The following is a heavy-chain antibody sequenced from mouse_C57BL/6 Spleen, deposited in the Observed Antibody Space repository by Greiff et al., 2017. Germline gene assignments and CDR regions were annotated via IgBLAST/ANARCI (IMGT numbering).Heavy chain of an antibody. CDR2: IYPRSGNT. CDR1: GYTFTSYG. Sequence: VQLQQSGAELARPGASVKLSCKASGYTFTSYGISWVKQRTGQGLEWIGEIYPRSGNTYYNEKFKGKATLTADKSSSTAYMELRSLTSEDSAVYFCARPFTTVVAHWYFDVWGTGTTVTVSS. V-gene: IGHV1-81*01. CDR3: ARPFTTVVAHWYFDV. J-gene: IGHJ1*03. D-gene: IGHD1-1*01.